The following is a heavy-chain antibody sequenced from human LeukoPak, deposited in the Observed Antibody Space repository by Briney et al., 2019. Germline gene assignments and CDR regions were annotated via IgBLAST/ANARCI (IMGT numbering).Heavy chain of an antibody. V-gene: IGHV3-30*04. CDR2: ISYDGSNK. CDR3: AKDPMTSVTTTAY. D-gene: IGHD4-17*01. Sequence: GGSLRLSCAASGFTFSSYAIHWVRQAPGKGLEWVAVISYDGSNKYYADSVKGRFTISRDNSKNTLYLQMNSLRAEDTAVYYCAKDPMTSVTTTAYWGQGTLVTVSS. CDR1: GFTFSSYA. J-gene: IGHJ4*02.